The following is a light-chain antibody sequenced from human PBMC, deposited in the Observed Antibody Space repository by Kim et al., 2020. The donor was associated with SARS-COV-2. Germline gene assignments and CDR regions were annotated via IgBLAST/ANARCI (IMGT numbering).Light chain of an antibody. V-gene: IGKV1-27*01. CDR3: QKYDSTPWT. CDR2: AAS. J-gene: IGKJ1*01. CDR1: QDINNY. Sequence: ASVGARITITCRASQDINNYLAWYQQKSGEPPKLLIYAASALQSGVPSRFSGSGSETDFTLTVTSLQPEDVATYYCQKYDSTPWTFGQGTKVDIK.